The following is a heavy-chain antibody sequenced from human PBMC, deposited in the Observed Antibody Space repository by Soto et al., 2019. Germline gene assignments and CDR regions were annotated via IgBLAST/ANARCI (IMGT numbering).Heavy chain of an antibody. J-gene: IGHJ4*02. CDR3: ARLRVTTVDY. Sequence: SETLSLTCAVSGGSISSSGYSWSWIRQPPGKGLEWIGYIYHSGSTYYNPSLKSRVTISVDRSKNQFSLKLSSVTAADTAVYYCARLRVTTVDYWGQGTLVTVSS. D-gene: IGHD4-17*01. V-gene: IGHV4-30-2*01. CDR1: GGSISSSGYS. CDR2: IYHSGST.